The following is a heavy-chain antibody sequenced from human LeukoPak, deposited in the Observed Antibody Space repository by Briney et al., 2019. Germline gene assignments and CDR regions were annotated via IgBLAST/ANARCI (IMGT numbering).Heavy chain of an antibody. Sequence: SETLSLTCTGSGGSISSSSYYWGWIRQPPGKGLEWIGSIYYSGSTYYNPSLKSRVTISVDTSKNQFSLKLSSVTAADTAVYYCARDLPGGNAGTIVDYWGQGTLVTVSS. D-gene: IGHD1-7*01. V-gene: IGHV4-39*02. J-gene: IGHJ4*02. CDR3: ARDLPGGNAGTIVDY. CDR1: GGSISSSSYY. CDR2: IYYSGST.